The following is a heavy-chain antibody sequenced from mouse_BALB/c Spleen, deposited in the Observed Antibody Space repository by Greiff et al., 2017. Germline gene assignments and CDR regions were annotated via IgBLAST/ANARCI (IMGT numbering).Heavy chain of an antibody. CDR1: GFSLTGYG. CDR2: IWGDGST. V-gene: IGHV2-6-7*01. J-gene: IGHJ4*01. CDR3: ARDRRPHSYAMDY. Sequence: VMLVESGPGLVAPSQSLSITCTVSGFSLTGYGVNWVRQPPGKGLEWLGMIWGDGSTDYNSALKSRLSISKDNSKSQVFLKMNSLQTDDTARYYCARDRRPHSYAMDYWGQGTSVTVSS.